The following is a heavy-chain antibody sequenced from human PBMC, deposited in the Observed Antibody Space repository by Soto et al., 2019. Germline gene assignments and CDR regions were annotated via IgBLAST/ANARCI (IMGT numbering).Heavy chain of an antibody. CDR1: GFTFRIYA. V-gene: IGHV3-23*01. Sequence: GGSLRLSCEVSGFTFRIYALSWVRQAPGKGLEWVAGISVTGKSTFYADFVDGRFTISRDNSKNTLALHMSNLRVEDTATYYCVRDRDRAYFLDYWGQGTLVTVSS. CDR2: ISVTGKST. J-gene: IGHJ4*02. D-gene: IGHD2-21*01. CDR3: VRDRDRAYFLDY.